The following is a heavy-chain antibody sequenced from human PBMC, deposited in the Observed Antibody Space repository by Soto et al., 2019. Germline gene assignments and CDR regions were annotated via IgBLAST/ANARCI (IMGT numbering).Heavy chain of an antibody. Sequence: SETLSLTCTVSGGSVSSGSYYWSWIRQPPGKGLEWIGYMYYSGSTNYNPSLKSRVTISVETSKNQFSLKLSSVTAADTAVYYCARGPTWSSGRFWAVWFAPWGPGTLVTLAS. CDR3: ARGPTWSSGRFWAVWFAP. CDR2: MYYSGST. D-gene: IGHD6-19*01. J-gene: IGHJ5*02. V-gene: IGHV4-61*01. CDR1: GGSVSSGSYY.